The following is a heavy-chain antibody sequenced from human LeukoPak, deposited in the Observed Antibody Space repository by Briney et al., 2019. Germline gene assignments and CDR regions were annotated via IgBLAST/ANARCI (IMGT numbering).Heavy chain of an antibody. J-gene: IGHJ4*02. CDR1: GDSISAYY. D-gene: IGHD2-15*01. Sequence: PSETLSLTCIVLGDSISAYYWNWIRQPPGKGLEWIGYISYSGITNYNPSLKSRVTISVDTSKNQLSLKLSSVTAADTAVYYCARRGYCCGGTCYVLEYWGQGTPVTVSS. CDR2: ISYSGIT. CDR3: ARRGYCCGGTCYVLEY. V-gene: IGHV4-59*08.